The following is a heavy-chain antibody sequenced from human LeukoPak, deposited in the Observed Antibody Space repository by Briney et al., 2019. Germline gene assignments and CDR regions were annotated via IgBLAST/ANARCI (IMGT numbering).Heavy chain of an antibody. CDR2: ISYHGYIK. D-gene: IGHD1-26*01. J-gene: IGHJ4*02. Sequence: GGSLRLSCTASGFSFNTYGMHWVRQAPGKGLEWVAVISYHGYIKNYADSVKGRVTISRDNSKNTLYLEMNSLRAEDTAVYYCAKDHSGLGYYFDYWGQGTLVTVSS. CDR1: GFSFNTYG. CDR3: AKDHSGLGYYFDY. V-gene: IGHV3-30*18.